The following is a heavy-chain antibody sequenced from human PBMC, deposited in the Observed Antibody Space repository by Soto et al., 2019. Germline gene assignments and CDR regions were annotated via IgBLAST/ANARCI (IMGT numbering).Heavy chain of an antibody. CDR2: INAGNGNT. D-gene: IGHD4-4*01. V-gene: IGHV1-3*05. Sequence: QVQLVQSGAEEKKPGASVKVSCKASGYTFTSYAMHWVRQAPGQRLEWMGWINAGNGNTKYSQKFQGRVTITRDTSASTAYMELSSLRSEDTAVYYCARGGGTVTILGLTWFDPWGQGTLVTVSS. CDR1: GYTFTSYA. J-gene: IGHJ5*02. CDR3: ARGGGTVTILGLTWFDP.